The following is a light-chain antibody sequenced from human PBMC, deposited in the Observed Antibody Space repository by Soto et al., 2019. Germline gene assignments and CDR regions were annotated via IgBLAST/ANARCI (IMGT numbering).Light chain of an antibody. J-gene: IGLJ1*01. CDR2: EVS. CDR1: SSDVGGYNY. CDR3: SSYAGINNPPYV. Sequence: QSALTQPPSASGSPGQSVTISCTGTSSDVGGYNYVSWYQQHPGKAPKLMIYEVSKRPSGVPDRFSGSKSGNTASLTVSGIQAEDEADYYCSSYAGINNPPYVFGTGTKLTVL. V-gene: IGLV2-8*01.